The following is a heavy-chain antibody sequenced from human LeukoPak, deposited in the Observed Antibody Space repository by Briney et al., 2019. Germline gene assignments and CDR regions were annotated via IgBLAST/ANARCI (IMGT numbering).Heavy chain of an antibody. D-gene: IGHD3-10*01. Sequence: KASDPLSLTCAVYGGFFCGYYWSWIRQPPGKGLEWIGEINHSGSTNYNPSLKSRVTISVDTSKNQFSLKLSSVTAADTAVYYCAAYLRTSRGVFDYWGQGTLVTVSS. CDR2: INHSGST. V-gene: IGHV4-34*01. CDR1: GGFFCGYY. CDR3: AAYLRTSRGVFDY. J-gene: IGHJ4*02.